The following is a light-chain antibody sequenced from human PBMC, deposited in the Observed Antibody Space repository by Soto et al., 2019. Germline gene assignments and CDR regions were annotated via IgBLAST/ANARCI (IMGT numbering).Light chain of an antibody. J-gene: IGLJ1*01. CDR3: SSYTSSSTLV. Sequence: LTQPASVSGYPGQAITISCTGTSSDVGDYNYVSWYQQHPGKAPKVMIYDVSNRPSGVSNRFSGSKSGNTASLTISGLQAEDEADYYCSSYTSSSTLVFGTGTKVTVL. V-gene: IGLV2-14*01. CDR1: SSDVGDYNY. CDR2: DVS.